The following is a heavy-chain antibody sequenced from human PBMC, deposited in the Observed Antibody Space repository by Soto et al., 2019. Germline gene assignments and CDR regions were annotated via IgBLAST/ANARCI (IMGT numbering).Heavy chain of an antibody. J-gene: IGHJ6*02. V-gene: IGHV4-31*03. D-gene: IGHD3-10*01. CDR2: IYYSGST. CDR3: ARELRFGEYYYGMDV. CDR1: GGSITSGGYY. Sequence: QVQLQESGPGRVKPSQPLSLTCTVSGGSITSGGYYWSCIRLHPGKGRYWIGYIYYSGSTYYIPSVKSRVTISVHTSKNQFSLKLSSVTAADTAVYYCARELRFGEYYYGMDVWGQGTTVTVSS.